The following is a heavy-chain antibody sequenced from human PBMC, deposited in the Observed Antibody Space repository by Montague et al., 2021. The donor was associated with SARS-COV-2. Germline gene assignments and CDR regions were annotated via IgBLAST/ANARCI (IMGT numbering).Heavy chain of an antibody. J-gene: IGHJ6*02. V-gene: IGHV4-59*01. D-gene: IGHD5-12*01. CDR1: GGSMINNY. CDR2: IYYTGST. Sequence: SETRSLTCSVSGGSMINNYWRWIRQPPGKGLEWMGYIYYTGSTDXNPSLESRATLSIDTSKNEFSLKLTSVTAADTAVYYCARGGGRLQYSYYYGMDVWGQGTTVTVSS. CDR3: ARGGGRLQYSYYYGMDV.